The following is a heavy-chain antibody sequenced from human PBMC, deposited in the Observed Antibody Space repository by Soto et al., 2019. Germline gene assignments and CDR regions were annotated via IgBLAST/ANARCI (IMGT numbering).Heavy chain of an antibody. V-gene: IGHV3-48*03. Sequence: GGSLRLSCEASGFTFGSFQMNWVRQAPGRGLEWISHISGGGDTIYYEASVEGSVTIPRDNAKDSLDLHMNSLRAEDTADYFCAREAAYGVLLAGRYYDLWGQGTQVTVAS. CDR1: GFTFGSFQ. J-gene: IGHJ4*02. CDR3: AREAAYGVLLAGRYYDL. D-gene: IGHD3-10*01. CDR2: ISGGGDTI.